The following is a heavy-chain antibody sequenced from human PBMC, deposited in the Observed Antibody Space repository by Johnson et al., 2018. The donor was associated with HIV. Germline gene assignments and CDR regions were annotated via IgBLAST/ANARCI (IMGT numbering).Heavy chain of an antibody. CDR3: ARPCTWNFYDAFDI. Sequence: QVQLVESGGGVVQPGRSLRLSCAASGFTFRSYAMHWVRQAPGKGLEWVAVISYHGTNKYYADSVKGRFTISRDNSENTLYLQMNSLRIEDTAVYYCARPCTWNFYDAFDIWGQGTMVTVSS. CDR1: GFTFRSYA. V-gene: IGHV3-30-3*01. CDR2: ISYHGTNK. D-gene: IGHD1-7*01. J-gene: IGHJ3*02.